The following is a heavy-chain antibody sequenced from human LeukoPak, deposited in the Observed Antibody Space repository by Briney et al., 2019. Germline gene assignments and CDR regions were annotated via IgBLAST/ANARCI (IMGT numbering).Heavy chain of an antibody. V-gene: IGHV4-4*02. CDR1: GGSITGRNW. D-gene: IGHD2-2*01. CDR3: ARGYCTATSCYFPLKGFDP. CDR2: VYHSGGT. J-gene: IGHJ5*02. Sequence: PSGTLSLTCAVSGGSITGRNWWSWVRQSPGKGLEWIGEVYHSGGTNYNPSLKSRVTMSVDTSKNQFSLRLSSVTAADTAVYYCARGYCTATSCYFPLKGFDPWGQGTLVTVSS.